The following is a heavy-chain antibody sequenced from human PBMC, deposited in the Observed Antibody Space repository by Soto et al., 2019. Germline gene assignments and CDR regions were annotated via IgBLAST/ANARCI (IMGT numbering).Heavy chain of an antibody. Sequence: LSLTCTVSGGSISSGGYYWSWIRQHPGKGLEWIGYIYYSGSTYYNPSLKSRVTISVDTSKNQFSLKLSSVTAADTAVYYCARDLVGYYDSSGYLDYWGQGTLVTVSS. V-gene: IGHV4-31*03. CDR1: GGSISSGGYY. CDR3: ARDLVGYYDSSGYLDY. J-gene: IGHJ4*02. CDR2: IYYSGST. D-gene: IGHD3-22*01.